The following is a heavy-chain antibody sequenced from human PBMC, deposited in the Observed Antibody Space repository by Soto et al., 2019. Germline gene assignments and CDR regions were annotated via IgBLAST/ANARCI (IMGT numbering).Heavy chain of an antibody. CDR3: ARPPDYGDYLLGETYYMDV. D-gene: IGHD4-17*01. Sequence: GGSLRLSCAASGFTFSSYGMHWVRQAPGKGLEWVAVISYDGSNKYYADSVKGRFTISRDNSKNTLYLQMNSLRAEDTAVYYCARPPDYGDYLLGETYYMDVWGKGTTVTVSS. CDR1: GFTFSSYG. CDR2: ISYDGSNK. V-gene: IGHV3-30*03. J-gene: IGHJ6*03.